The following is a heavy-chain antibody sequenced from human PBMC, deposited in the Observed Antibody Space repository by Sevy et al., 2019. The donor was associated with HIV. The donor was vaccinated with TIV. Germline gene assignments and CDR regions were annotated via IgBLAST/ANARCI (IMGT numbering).Heavy chain of an antibody. V-gene: IGHV3-48*03. CDR1: GFTFSSYE. J-gene: IGHJ4*02. Sequence: GGSLRLSCTASGFTFSSYEMNWVRQAPGKGLEWVSYISNSGSTIHYSDSVKGRFTISRDNAKNSLYLQMNSLRAEDTAVYYCARDLPRRATTLPHFDYWGRGTLVTVSS. D-gene: IGHD1-26*01. CDR3: ARDLPRRATTLPHFDY. CDR2: ISNSGSTI.